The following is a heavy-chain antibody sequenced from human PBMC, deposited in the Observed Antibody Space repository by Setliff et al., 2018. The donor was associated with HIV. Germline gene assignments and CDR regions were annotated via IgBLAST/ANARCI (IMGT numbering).Heavy chain of an antibody. Sequence: SETLSLTCTVSGGSISSSSYYWGWVRQPPGKGLEWIGSVYYSGTTCYNPSLTSRVTISVDTSKNQFSLQLTSVTAADTALYYCARHFSLFGVTIISNDAVDIWGRGTMVTVSS. CDR2: VYYSGTT. J-gene: IGHJ3*02. D-gene: IGHD3-3*01. CDR3: ARHFSLFGVTIISNDAVDI. V-gene: IGHV4-39*01. CDR1: GGSISSSSYY.